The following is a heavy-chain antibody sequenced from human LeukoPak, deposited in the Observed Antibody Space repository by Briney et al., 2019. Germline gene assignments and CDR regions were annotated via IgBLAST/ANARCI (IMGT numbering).Heavy chain of an antibody. V-gene: IGHV4-30-2*01. CDR2: IYYSGST. Sequence: SQTLSLTCTVSGGSISSGGYYWSWIRQPPGKGLEWIGYIYYSGSTYYNPSLKSRVTISVDTSKNQFSLKVNSVTAADTAVYYCARSSTLYGHFDYWGQGTLVTVSS. CDR3: ARSSTLYGHFDY. D-gene: IGHD3-10*01. J-gene: IGHJ4*02. CDR1: GGSISSGGYY.